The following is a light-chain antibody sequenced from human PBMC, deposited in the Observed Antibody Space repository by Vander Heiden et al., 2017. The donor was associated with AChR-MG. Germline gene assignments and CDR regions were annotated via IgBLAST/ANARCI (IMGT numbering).Light chain of an antibody. CDR3: SSYTASSTLGV. J-gene: IGLJ2*01. V-gene: IGLV2-14*03. CDR1: SSDVGGYDY. CDR2: DVS. Sequence: QSALTQPASVSASPGQSITISCTGTSSDVGGYDYVSWYQQHPGKAPKLVIYDVSNRPSGVSNRFSGSKSASTASLTISGLQPEDEADYYCSSYTASSTLGVFGGGTKLTVL.